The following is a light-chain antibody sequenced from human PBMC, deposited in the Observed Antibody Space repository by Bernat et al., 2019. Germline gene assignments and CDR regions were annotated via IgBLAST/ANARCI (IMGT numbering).Light chain of an antibody. Sequence: EIVLTQSPGTLSLSPGERVTLSCRASQSVTYQLAWYQHKPGQAPRLLIFDAFNRATGIPARFSGSGSGTDFTLTISSLESEDFAVYYCQQRYSWPITFGGGTKVEIK. J-gene: IGKJ4*01. CDR2: DAF. CDR3: QQRYSWPIT. CDR1: QSVTYQ. V-gene: IGKV3-11*01.